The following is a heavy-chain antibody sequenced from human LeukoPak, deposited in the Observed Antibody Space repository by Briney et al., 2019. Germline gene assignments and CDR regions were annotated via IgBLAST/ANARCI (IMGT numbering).Heavy chain of an antibody. V-gene: IGHV3-21*01. CDR1: GFTFSSYS. D-gene: IGHD3-10*01. Sequence: GGSLRLSCAASGFTFSSYSMNLVRQAPGKGLEWVSSVSSSSSYIYYADSVKGRFTISRDNAKNSLYLQMNSLRAEDTAVYYCAREDDGSECDYWGQGTLVTVSS. J-gene: IGHJ4*02. CDR3: AREDDGSECDY. CDR2: VSSSSSYI.